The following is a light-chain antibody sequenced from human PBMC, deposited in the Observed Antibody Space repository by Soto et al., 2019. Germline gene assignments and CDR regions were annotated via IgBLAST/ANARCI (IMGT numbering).Light chain of an antibody. V-gene: IGLV2-14*03. J-gene: IGLJ1*01. CDR1: SSVLGDYNY. CDR2: DVS. Sequence: QSVLTQPASVSGSPGQSITISCTGASSVLGDYNYVSWYQQHPGKAPKLMIYDVSSRPSGVSDRFSGSKSGNTASLTISGLQAEDEADYYCTSYTTTGTYVFATGTKVTV. CDR3: TSYTTTGTYV.